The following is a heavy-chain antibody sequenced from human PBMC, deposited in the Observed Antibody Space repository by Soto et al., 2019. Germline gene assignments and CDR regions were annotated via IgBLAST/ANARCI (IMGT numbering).Heavy chain of an antibody. J-gene: IGHJ4*02. D-gene: IGHD3-16*01. CDR3: AKDHWGRY. CDR2: ISGSGGGT. V-gene: IGHV3-23*01. Sequence: EMQLLESGGGLVQPGGSLRLSCVASGFTFSTYAMSWVRQAPGKGLEWVSAISGSGGGTYYADSVKGRFTLSRDNSKNTLYLQMNSLRAGDTALYYCAKDHWGRYSGQGTLVTVSS. CDR1: GFTFSTYA.